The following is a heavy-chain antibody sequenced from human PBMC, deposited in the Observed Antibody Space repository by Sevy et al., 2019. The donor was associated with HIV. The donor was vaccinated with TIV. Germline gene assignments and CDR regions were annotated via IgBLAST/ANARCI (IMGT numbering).Heavy chain of an antibody. CDR1: GFTFSDNY. CDR2: ISSRGSTI. Sequence: GGSLRLSCAASGFTFSDNYMSWIRQAPGKGLEWVSYISSRGSTIYYADSVKGRFTISRDNANNSLYLQMKSLGAEDTAMYYCARVRYNYGSYYFDHWGQGTLVTVSS. J-gene: IGHJ4*02. CDR3: ARVRYNYGSYYFDH. D-gene: IGHD5-18*01. V-gene: IGHV3-11*01.